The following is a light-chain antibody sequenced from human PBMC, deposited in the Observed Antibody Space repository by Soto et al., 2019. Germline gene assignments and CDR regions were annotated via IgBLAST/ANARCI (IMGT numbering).Light chain of an antibody. CDR2: WAS. J-gene: IGKJ3*01. CDR1: QSVLYSSNNKNY. V-gene: IGKV4-1*01. CDR3: QQRSNWPPGFT. Sequence: DIVMTQSPDSLAVSLGERATINCKSSQSVLYSSNNKNYLAWYQQKPGQPPKLLIYWASTRESGVPDRFSGSGSGTDFTLTISSLQAEDFAVYYCQQRSNWPPGFTFGPGTKVDIK.